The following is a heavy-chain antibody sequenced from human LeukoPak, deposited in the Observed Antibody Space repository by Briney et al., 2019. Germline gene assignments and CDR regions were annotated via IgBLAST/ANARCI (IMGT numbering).Heavy chain of an antibody. J-gene: IGHJ4*02. Sequence: GGSLRLSCAASGFTFSGYGMHWVRQAPGKGLEWVAVTSYDGSNKYYADSVKGRFTISRDNAKNTLYLQMTSLRAEDTALYYCAKESGYDVDLEYWGQGALVTVSS. CDR1: GFTFSGYG. CDR3: AKESGYDVDLEY. D-gene: IGHD5-12*01. CDR2: TSYDGSNK. V-gene: IGHV3-30*18.